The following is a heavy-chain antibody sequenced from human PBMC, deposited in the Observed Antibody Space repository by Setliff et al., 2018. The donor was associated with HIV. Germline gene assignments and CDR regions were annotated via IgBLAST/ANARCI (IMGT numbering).Heavy chain of an antibody. J-gene: IGHJ4*02. CDR1: GFTFSDYS. D-gene: IGHD6-19*01. CDR2: IPSSGSSR. V-gene: IGHV3-11*01. Sequence: GGSLRPPCSASGFTFSDYSMSWIRQAPGTGLEWVAYIPSSGSSRYYADSLKGRFTISRDNSKTTLFLQVNSLRVEDTAVYYCAKNLYRSPWSPLDYWGQGTQVTVSS. CDR3: AKNLYRSPWSPLDY.